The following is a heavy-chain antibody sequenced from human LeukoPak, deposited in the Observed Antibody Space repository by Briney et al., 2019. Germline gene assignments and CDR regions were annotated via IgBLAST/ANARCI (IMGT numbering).Heavy chain of an antibody. CDR1: GGTFSSYA. V-gene: IGHV1-69*05. CDR2: IIPIFGTA. Sequence: ASVKVSCKASGGTFSSYAISWVRQAPGQGLEWMGGIIPIFGTANYAQKFQGRVTITTNESTSTAYMELSSLRSEDTAVYYCARGPQEDAFDIWGQGAMVTVSS. J-gene: IGHJ3*02. CDR3: ARGPQEDAFDI.